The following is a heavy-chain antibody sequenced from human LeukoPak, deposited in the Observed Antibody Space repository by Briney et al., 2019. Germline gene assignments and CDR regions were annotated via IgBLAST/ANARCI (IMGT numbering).Heavy chain of an antibody. Sequence: GGSLRLSCAASGFTFSSYSMNWVRQAPGKGLEWVSSISSSSSYIYYADSVKGRFTISRDNAKNSLCPQMNSLRAEDTAVYYCARDKITMVRGVSDYWGQGTLVTVSS. CDR3: ARDKITMVRGVSDY. J-gene: IGHJ4*02. CDR1: GFTFSSYS. CDR2: ISSSSSYI. V-gene: IGHV3-21*01. D-gene: IGHD3-10*01.